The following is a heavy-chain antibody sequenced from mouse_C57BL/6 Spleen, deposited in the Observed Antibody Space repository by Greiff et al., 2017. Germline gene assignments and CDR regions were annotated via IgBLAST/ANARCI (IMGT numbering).Heavy chain of an antibody. CDR2: ISGGGGNT. CDR3: ARHEGERDYFDY. CDR1: GFTFSSYT. Sequence: EVKLMESGGGLVKPGGSLKLSCAASGFTFSSYTMSWVRQTPEKRLEWVATISGGGGNTYYPDSVKGRFTISRDNAKNTLYLQMSSLRSEDTALYYCARHEGERDYFDYWGQGTTLTVSS. J-gene: IGHJ2*01. V-gene: IGHV5-9*01.